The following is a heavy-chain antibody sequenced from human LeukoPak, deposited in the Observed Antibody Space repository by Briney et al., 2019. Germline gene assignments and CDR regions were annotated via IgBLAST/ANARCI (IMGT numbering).Heavy chain of an antibody. J-gene: IGHJ4*02. Sequence: PGGSLRLSCTASGFTFSAYAMSWVRQAPGKGLEWVGFIRSKAYGGTTEYAASVKGRFTISRDDSKSIAYLEMNSLITEDTAVYYCTRGNQVLLYFFDYWGQGTLATVSS. CDR2: IRSKAYGGTT. CDR1: GFTFSAYA. CDR3: TRGNQVLLYFFDY. V-gene: IGHV3-49*04. D-gene: IGHD2-2*01.